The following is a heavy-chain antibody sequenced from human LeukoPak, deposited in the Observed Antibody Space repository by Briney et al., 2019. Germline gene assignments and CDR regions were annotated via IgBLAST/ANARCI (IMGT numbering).Heavy chain of an antibody. CDR2: IYYSGST. D-gene: IGHD4-23*01. Sequence: PSETLSLTCTVSGGSVSSYYWSWIRQPPGKGLEWIGNIYYSGSTNYNPSLKSRVTISVDTSKNQFSLKLSSVTAADTAVYYCARQHLYGGNSFDYWGQGTLVTVSS. CDR1: GGSVSSYY. V-gene: IGHV4-59*08. J-gene: IGHJ4*02. CDR3: ARQHLYGGNSFDY.